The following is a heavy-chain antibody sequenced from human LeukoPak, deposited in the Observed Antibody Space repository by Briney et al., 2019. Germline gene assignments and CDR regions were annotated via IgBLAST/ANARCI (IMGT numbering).Heavy chain of an antibody. J-gene: IGHJ6*02. CDR3: ARDPYYYYGMDV. CDR1: GGTFSSYA. V-gene: IGHV1-69*04. CDR2: IIPILGIA. Sequence: ASVKVSCKASGGTFSSYAIIWVRQAPGQGLEWMGRIIPILGIANYAQKFQGRVTITADKSTSTAYMELSSLRSEDTAVYYCARDPYYYYGMDVWGQGTTVTVSS.